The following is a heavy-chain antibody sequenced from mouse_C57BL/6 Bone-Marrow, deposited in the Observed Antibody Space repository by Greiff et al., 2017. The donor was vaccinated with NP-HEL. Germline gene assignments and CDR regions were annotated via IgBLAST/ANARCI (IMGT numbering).Heavy chain of an antibody. V-gene: IGHV14-3*01. Sequence: VQLQQSVAELVRPGASVKLSCTASGFHIKNTYMHWVKQRPERSLEWIGRIDPANGNTKYAPKFQGKATITADTSSNPSYLQLSSLTSEDTAIYYCASYYGSRYYYAMDYWGQGTSVTVSS. J-gene: IGHJ4*01. CDR2: IDPANGNT. CDR1: GFHIKNTY. CDR3: ASYYGSRYYYAMDY. D-gene: IGHD1-1*01.